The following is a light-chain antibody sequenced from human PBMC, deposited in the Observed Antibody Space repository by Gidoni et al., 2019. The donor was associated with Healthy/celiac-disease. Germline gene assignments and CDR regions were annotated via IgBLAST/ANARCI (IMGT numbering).Light chain of an antibody. CDR3: QQSYSTSRT. V-gene: IGKV1-39*01. CDR2: AAS. CDR1: QSISSY. Sequence: LQITQSPSSLSASVGDRVTITCRASQSISSYLNWYQQKPGKAPKLLIYAASSLQSGVPSRFSGSGSGTDFTLTISSLQPEDFATYYCQQSYSTSRTFGGGTKVEIK. J-gene: IGKJ4*01.